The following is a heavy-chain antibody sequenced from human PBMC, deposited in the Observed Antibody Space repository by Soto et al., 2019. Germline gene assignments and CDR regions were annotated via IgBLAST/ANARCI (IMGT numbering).Heavy chain of an antibody. V-gene: IGHV3-23*01. Sequence: ASGYSFGRYAMSRVSQAPGKGLEWVSAIRGSGGRTYSAHSVKRRFTISSDNSKNTLYLQMNSLRAEDTAAYYCAKKGGLGSSWPLGYWGKGTLVTVSS. CDR3: AKKGGLGSSWPLGY. J-gene: IGHJ4*02. CDR2: IRGSGGRT. CDR1: GYSFGRYA. D-gene: IGHD1-26*01.